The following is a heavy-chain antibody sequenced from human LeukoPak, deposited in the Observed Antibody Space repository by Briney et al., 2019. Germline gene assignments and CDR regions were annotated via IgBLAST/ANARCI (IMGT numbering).Heavy chain of an antibody. V-gene: IGHV3-30*02. D-gene: IGHD3-3*01. J-gene: IGHJ4*02. Sequence: GGSLRLSCAASGFTFSSYGMHWVRQAPGKGLEWVAFIRYDGSNKYYADSVKGRFTISRDNSKNTLYLQMNNLRAEDTAVYYCAKARITIFGVVIRGHFDYWGQGTLVTVSS. CDR3: AKARITIFGVVIRGHFDY. CDR1: GFTFSSYG. CDR2: IRYDGSNK.